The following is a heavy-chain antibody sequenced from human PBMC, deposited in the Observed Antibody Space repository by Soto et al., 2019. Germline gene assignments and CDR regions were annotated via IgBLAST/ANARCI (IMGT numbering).Heavy chain of an antibody. V-gene: IGHV4-30-2*03. CDR2: IYDSGIT. J-gene: IGHJ4*02. Sequence: SQTMSLTSTVSGGSISSGGYCWSWIRQTPGKGLEWIGYIYDSGITYYNPSLKSRVTISVDTSNNQFSLELSSVTATDTAVYYCMRQPYGANRYFFDNWGQGTPVTVSS. D-gene: IGHD1-20*01. CDR1: GGSISSGGYC. CDR3: MRQPYGANRYFFDN.